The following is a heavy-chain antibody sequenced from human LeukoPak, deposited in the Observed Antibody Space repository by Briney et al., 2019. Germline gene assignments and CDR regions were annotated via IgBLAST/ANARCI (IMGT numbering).Heavy chain of an antibody. V-gene: IGHV3-7*01. J-gene: IGHJ4*02. D-gene: IGHD4-11*01. CDR1: GFTFSSYW. Sequence: GGSLRLSCAAYGFTFSSYWMSWVRQAPGKGLEWVANIKQDGSEKYYVDSVKGRFTISRDNAKNSLYLQMNSLRAEDTAVYYCARDLGGDYSNYGPYFDYWGQGTLVTVSS. CDR2: IKQDGSEK. CDR3: ARDLGGDYSNYGPYFDY.